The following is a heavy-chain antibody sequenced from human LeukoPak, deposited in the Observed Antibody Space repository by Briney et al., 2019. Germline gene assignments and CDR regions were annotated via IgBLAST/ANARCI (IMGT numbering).Heavy chain of an antibody. D-gene: IGHD6-19*01. CDR1: GGSISSSSYY. J-gene: IGHJ6*02. CDR3: ARNTGYSSGWYLAYYYYGMDV. CDR2: IYYSGST. V-gene: IGHV4-39*07. Sequence: KPSETLSLTCTVSGGSISSSSYYWGWIRQPPGKGLEWIGSIYYSGSTYYNPSLKSRVTISVDTPKNQFSLKLSSVTAADTAVYYCARNTGYSSGWYLAYYYYGMDVWGQGTTVTVSS.